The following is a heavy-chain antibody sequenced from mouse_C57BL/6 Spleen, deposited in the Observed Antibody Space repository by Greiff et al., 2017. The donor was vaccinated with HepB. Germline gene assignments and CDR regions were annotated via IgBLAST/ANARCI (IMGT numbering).Heavy chain of an antibody. V-gene: IGHV1-26*01. D-gene: IGHD2-5*01. J-gene: IGHJ4*01. CDR2: INPNNGGT. Sequence: VQLQQSGPELVKPGASVKISCKASGYTFTDYYMNWVKQSHGKSLEWIGDINPNNGGTSYNQKFKGKATLTVDKSSSTAYMELRSLTSEDSAVYYCARYYSRDAMDYWGQGTSVTVSS. CDR1: GYTFTDYY. CDR3: ARYYSRDAMDY.